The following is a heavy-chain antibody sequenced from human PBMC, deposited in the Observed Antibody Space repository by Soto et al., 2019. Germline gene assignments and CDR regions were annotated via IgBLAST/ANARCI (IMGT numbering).Heavy chain of an antibody. CDR2: ISAHNGNT. Sequence: QAHLVQSGPEVKKPGASVKVSCKGSGYIFTSYGIAWVRQAPGQGLERMGWISAHNGNTEYAHKFQGGVTVTRDTSTSTAYLELRSLISDDTALYYWARGRYGDYWGQGALVTVSS. V-gene: IGHV1-18*01. D-gene: IGHD4-17*01. J-gene: IGHJ4*02. CDR1: GYIFTSYG. CDR3: ARGRYGDY.